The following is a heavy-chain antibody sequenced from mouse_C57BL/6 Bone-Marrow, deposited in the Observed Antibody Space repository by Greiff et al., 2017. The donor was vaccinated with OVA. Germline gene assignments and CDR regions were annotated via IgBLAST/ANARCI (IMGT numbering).Heavy chain of an antibody. D-gene: IGHD1-1*01. V-gene: IGHV5-6*02. CDR1: GFTFSSYG. Sequence: DVKLVESGGDLVKPGGSLKLSCAASGFTFSSYGMSWVRQTPDKRLEWVATISSGGSYTYYPDSVKGRFTISRDNAKNTLYLQMSSLKSEDTAMYYCARHLYGSSYWYFDVWGTGTTVTVSS. CDR2: ISSGGSYT. CDR3: ARHLYGSSYWYFDV. J-gene: IGHJ1*03.